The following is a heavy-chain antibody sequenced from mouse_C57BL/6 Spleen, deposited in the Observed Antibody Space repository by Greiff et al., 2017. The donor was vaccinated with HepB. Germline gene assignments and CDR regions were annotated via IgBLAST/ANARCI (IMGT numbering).Heavy chain of an antibody. Sequence: QVQLKQPGAELVKPGASVKLSCKASGYTFTSYWMHWVKQRPGQGLEWIGMIHTNSGSTNYNEKFKSKATLTVDKSSSTAYMQLSSLTSEDSAVYYCARRGNHYYGSPYWYFDVWGTGTTVTVSS. D-gene: IGHD1-1*01. CDR2: IHTNSGST. J-gene: IGHJ1*03. CDR1: GYTFTSYW. V-gene: IGHV1-64*01. CDR3: ARRGNHYYGSPYWYFDV.